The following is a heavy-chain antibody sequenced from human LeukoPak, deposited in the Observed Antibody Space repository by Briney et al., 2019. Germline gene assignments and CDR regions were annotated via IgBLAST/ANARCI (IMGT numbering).Heavy chain of an antibody. D-gene: IGHD4-17*01. CDR1: GFTFNNYG. Sequence: GGSLRLSCAASGFTFNNYGMYWVRQAPGKGLEWVAAISNDGRRNYYADSVKGRFIISRDNSKSTLYLQMNSLRAEDAAVYYCAKGDGFTPNYWGQGTLVTVSS. CDR2: ISNDGRRN. CDR3: AKGDGFTPNY. V-gene: IGHV3-30*18. J-gene: IGHJ4*02.